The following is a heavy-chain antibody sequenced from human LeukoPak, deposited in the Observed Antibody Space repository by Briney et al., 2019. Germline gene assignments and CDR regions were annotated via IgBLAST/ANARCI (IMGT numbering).Heavy chain of an antibody. V-gene: IGHV3-23*01. D-gene: IGHD1-1*01. Sequence: PGGSLGLSCTASGFTFSSYAMSWVRQAPGKGLEWVSAISGSGGSKYYADSVKGRFTISRDNSKNTIYLQMNSLRGEDTAVYYCAKGRSTWYDDAFDIWGQGTMVTVSS. J-gene: IGHJ3*02. CDR2: ISGSGGSK. CDR1: GFTFSSYA. CDR3: AKGRSTWYDDAFDI.